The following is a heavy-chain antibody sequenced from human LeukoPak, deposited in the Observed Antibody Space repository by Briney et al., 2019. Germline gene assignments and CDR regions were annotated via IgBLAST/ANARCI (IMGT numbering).Heavy chain of an antibody. J-gene: IGHJ4*02. CDR3: ARDREWELPLDY. V-gene: IGHV3-66*01. CDR1: WINLRCHY. CDR2: IYSGGST. Sequence: GGAPRLSRAASWINLRCHYISRGRPAPGEGLEWVSVIYSGGSTYYADSVKGRFTISRDNSKNTLYLQMNSLRAEDTAVYYCARDREWELPLDYWGQGTLVTVSS. D-gene: IGHD1-26*01.